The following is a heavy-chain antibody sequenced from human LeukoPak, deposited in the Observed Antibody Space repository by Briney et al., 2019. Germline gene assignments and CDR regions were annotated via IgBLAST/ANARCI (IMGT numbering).Heavy chain of an antibody. CDR2: IYQSGST. V-gene: IGHV4-30-2*01. D-gene: IGHD6-13*01. CDR1: GGSISNGGYY. J-gene: IGHJ4*02. Sequence: SQTLSLTCTVSGGSISNGGYYWSWIRQPPGKGLEWIGYIYQSGSTYDNPSLKSRVTISADRSKNQFSLKLSSVTAADTAVYYCARSSPPSIAAAGTRRADYWGQGTLVTVSS. CDR3: ARSSPPSIAAAGTRRADY.